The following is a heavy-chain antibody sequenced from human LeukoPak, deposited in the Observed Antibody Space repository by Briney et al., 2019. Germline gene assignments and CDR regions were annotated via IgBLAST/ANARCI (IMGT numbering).Heavy chain of an antibody. D-gene: IGHD6-19*01. J-gene: IGHJ4*02. CDR3: ARGSSLAAVARGFDY. CDR1: GFTVSSNY. CDR2: IYSGGTA. Sequence: PGGSLRLSCAASGFTVSSNYMGWVCQAPGKGLDWVSVIYSGGTAYYADSVKGRFTISRDSSKNILHLQMDSLTVDDTALYYCARGSSLAAVARGFDYWGQGTLVTVSS. V-gene: IGHV3-66*02.